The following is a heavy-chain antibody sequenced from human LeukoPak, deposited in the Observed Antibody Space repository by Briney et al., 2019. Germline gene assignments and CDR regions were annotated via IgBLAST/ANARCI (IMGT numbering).Heavy chain of an antibody. CDR3: AIEKQLAPFDY. V-gene: IGHV1-46*01. D-gene: IGHD6-6*01. CDR2: INPSGGST. CDR1: GYTFTSYY. Sequence: ASVKVSCKASGYTFTSYYMHWVRQAPGQGLEWMGIINPSGGSTSYAQKFQGRVTITADKSTSTAYMELSSLRSEDTAVYYCAIEKQLAPFDYWGQGTLVTVSS. J-gene: IGHJ4*02.